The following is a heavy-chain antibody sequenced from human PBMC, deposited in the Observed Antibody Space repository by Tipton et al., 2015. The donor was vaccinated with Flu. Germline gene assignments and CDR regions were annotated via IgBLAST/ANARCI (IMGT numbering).Heavy chain of an antibody. Sequence: LRLSCTVSGGSISSYYWSWIRQPAGKGLEWIGRIYTSGSTNYNPSLKSRVTMSVDTSKNQFSLKLGSVTAADTAVYYCARDRKLWGIDYWGQGTLVTVSS. D-gene: IGHD3-16*01. J-gene: IGHJ4*02. CDR2: IYTSGST. CDR3: ARDRKLWGIDY. V-gene: IGHV4-4*07. CDR1: GGSISSYY.